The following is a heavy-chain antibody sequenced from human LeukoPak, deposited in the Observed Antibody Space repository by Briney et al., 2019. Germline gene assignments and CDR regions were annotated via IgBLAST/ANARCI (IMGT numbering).Heavy chain of an antibody. CDR2: ISAYNGNT. CDR3: ASPVRRGLLGDWTDAFDI. CDR1: GYTFTSYG. J-gene: IGHJ3*02. V-gene: IGHV1-18*01. D-gene: IGHD2-21*02. Sequence: ASVKVSCKASGYTFTSYGISWVRQAPGQGLEWMGWISAYNGNTNYAQKLQGRVTMTTDTSTSTAYMELRSLRSDDTAVYYCASPVRRGLLGDWTDAFDIWGQGTMVTVSS.